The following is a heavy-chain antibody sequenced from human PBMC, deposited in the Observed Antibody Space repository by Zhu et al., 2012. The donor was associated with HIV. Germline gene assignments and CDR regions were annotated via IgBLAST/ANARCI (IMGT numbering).Heavy chain of an antibody. CDR3: ARVVVIAAPHFDY. V-gene: IGHV4-59*01. CDR2: IYYSGST. J-gene: IGHJ4*02. Sequence: QVQLLESGPGLVKPSETLSLTCTVSGGSISNYYWSWIRQPPGKGLERIGYIYYSGSTSYNPSLKSRVTISLDTSKNQFSLKLRFVTAADTAVYYCARVVVIAAPHFDYWGQGTLVHRLL. D-gene: IGHD2-15*01. CDR1: GGSISNYY.